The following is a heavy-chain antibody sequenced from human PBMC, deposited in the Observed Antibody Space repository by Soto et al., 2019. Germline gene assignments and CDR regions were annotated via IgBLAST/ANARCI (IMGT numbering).Heavy chain of an antibody. D-gene: IGHD3-3*01. CDR3: ARWSYLDY. V-gene: IGHV3-23*01. J-gene: IGHJ4*02. Sequence: GGSLRLSCAASGFTFSSYGMTFSSYALSWVRQAPGKGLEWVSTISGSDGKTFYADSVKGRFSISRDTSQSTLYLQMNSLRADDTAMYYCARWSYLDYWGQGTRVTVSS. CDR1: GFTFSSYGMTFSSYA. CDR2: ISGSDGKT.